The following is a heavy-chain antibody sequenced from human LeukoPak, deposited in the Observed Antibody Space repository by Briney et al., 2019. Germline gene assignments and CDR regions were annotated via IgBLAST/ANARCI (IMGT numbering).Heavy chain of an antibody. V-gene: IGHV3-21*01. CDR3: ARDMQWLRFDH. D-gene: IGHD5-12*01. CDR1: GFTFSSYS. CDR2: ISSSSSYI. Sequence: GGSLRLSCAASGFTFSSYSMNWVRQAPGKGLEWVSSISSSSSYIYYADSVKGRFTISRDNAKNSLYLQMNSLRAEDTAVYYCARDMQWLRFDHWGQGTLVTVSS. J-gene: IGHJ4*02.